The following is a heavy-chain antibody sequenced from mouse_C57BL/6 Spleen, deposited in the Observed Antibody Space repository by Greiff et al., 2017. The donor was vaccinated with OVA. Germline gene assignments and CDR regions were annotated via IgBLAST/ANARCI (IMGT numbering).Heavy chain of an antibody. CDR1: GYTFTDYN. D-gene: IGHD2-4*01. J-gene: IGHJ2*01. Sequence: VQLQQSGPELVKPGASVKIPCKASGYTFTDYNMDWVKQSHGKSLEWIGDINPNNGGTIYNQKFKGKATLTVDKSSSTAYMELRSLTSEDTAVYYCARNEDYGLDYWGQGTTLTVSS. CDR2: INPNNGGT. V-gene: IGHV1-18*01. CDR3: ARNEDYGLDY.